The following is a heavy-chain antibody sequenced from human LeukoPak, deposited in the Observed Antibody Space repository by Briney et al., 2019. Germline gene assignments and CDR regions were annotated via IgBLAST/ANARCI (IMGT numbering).Heavy chain of an antibody. CDR3: ARDLRMVRGVIDY. CDR2: INPNSGGT. D-gene: IGHD3-10*01. Sequence: GASVKVSCKASGYTFTGYYMHWVRQAPGQGLEWMGWINPNSGGTNYAQKFQGRVTMTRDTSISTAYMELSRLRSDDTAVYYCARDLRMVRGVIDYWGQGTLVTVSS. V-gene: IGHV1-2*02. CDR1: GYTFTGYY. J-gene: IGHJ4*02.